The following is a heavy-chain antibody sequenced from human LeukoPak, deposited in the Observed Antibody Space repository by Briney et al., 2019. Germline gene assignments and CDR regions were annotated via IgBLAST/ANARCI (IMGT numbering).Heavy chain of an antibody. CDR3: AGRAELGRGFDY. D-gene: IGHD7-27*01. V-gene: IGHV3-66*01. Sequence: PGGSLILSCAASGFTVSSNYMSWVRQAPGKGLEWVSSIYNDATTYYADSVKGRFTTSRDNSKNTLYLQINSLRAEDTAVYYCAGRAELGRGFDYWGQGTLVTGSS. CDR2: IYNDATT. CDR1: GFTVSSNY. J-gene: IGHJ4*02.